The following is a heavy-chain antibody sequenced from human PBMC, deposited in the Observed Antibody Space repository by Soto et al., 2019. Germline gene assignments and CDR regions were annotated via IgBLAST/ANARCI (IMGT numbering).Heavy chain of an antibody. CDR3: ARGLILSFGESAGRGASYYYIKV. CDR1: GASFCAYQ. D-gene: IGHD3-10*01. J-gene: IGHJ6*03. CDR2: INDSGNI. Sequence: SDTLSLTCAVSGASFCAYQWTWIRQTPGKRLEWIGEINDSGNINYNTSLKSRVTIFVYTPNKHISLKLSSVTAADTAVSYRARGLILSFGESAGRGASYYYIKVWGKG. V-gene: IGHV4-34*01.